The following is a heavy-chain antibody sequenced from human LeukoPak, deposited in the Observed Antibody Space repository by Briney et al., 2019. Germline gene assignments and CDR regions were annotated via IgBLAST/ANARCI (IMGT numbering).Heavy chain of an antibody. CDR3: ARFGHGGNSGDY. CDR1: GGSFSDYY. CDR2: INHSGST. Sequence: SETLSLTCGVYGGSFSDYYWSWIRQPPGKGLEWIGEINHSGSTNYSPFLKSRVTISVDTSKNQFSLKLSSVTAADTAVYYCARFGHGGNSGDYWGQGTLVTVSS. D-gene: IGHD4-23*01. J-gene: IGHJ4*02. V-gene: IGHV4-34*01.